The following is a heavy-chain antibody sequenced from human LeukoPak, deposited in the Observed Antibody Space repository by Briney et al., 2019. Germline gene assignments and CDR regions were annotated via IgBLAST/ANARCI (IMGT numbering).Heavy chain of an antibody. Sequence: GGSLRLSCAASGFSFSSYEMNWVRQAPGKGLEWVSAISGSGGSTYYADSVKGRFTISRDNSKNTLYLQMNSLRAEDTAVYYCAKDRTSSGLGGYFDYWGQGTLVTVSS. CDR2: ISGSGGST. V-gene: IGHV3-23*01. CDR1: GFSFSSYE. D-gene: IGHD3-10*01. CDR3: AKDRTSSGLGGYFDY. J-gene: IGHJ4*02.